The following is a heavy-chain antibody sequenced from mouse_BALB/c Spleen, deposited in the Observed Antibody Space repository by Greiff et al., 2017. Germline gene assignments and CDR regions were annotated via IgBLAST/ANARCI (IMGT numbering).Heavy chain of an antibody. CDR3: ARKDGVAYYFDY. J-gene: IGHJ2*01. CDR1: GYSFTGYF. CDR2: INPYNGDT. Sequence: VQLKQSGPELVKPGASVKISCKASGYSFTGYFMNWVMQSHGKSLEWIGRINPYNGDTFYNQKFKGQATLTVDKSSSTAHMELRSLASEDSAVYYCARKDGVAYYFDYWGQGTTLTVSS. V-gene: IGHV1-20*02.